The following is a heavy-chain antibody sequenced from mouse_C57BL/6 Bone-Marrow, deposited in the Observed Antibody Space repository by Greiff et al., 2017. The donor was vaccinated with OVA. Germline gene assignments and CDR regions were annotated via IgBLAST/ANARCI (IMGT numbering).Heavy chain of an antibody. Sequence: QVQLQQPGAELVRPGTSVKLSCKASGYTFTSYWMHLVKQRPGQGLEWIGVIDPSDSYTNYNQKFKGKATLTVDTSSSTAYMQLSSLTSEDSAVYYCARSYYSHLYWGRGTTLTVSS. V-gene: IGHV1-59*01. D-gene: IGHD1-1*01. CDR1: GYTFTSYW. CDR3: ARSYYSHLY. J-gene: IGHJ2*01. CDR2: IDPSDSYT.